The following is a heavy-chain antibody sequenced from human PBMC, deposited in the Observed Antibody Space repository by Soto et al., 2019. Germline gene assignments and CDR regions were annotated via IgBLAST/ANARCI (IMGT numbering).Heavy chain of an antibody. J-gene: IGHJ4*02. V-gene: IGHV4-39*07. CDR3: ARDRSYPDY. D-gene: IGHD1-26*01. Sequence: SETLSLTCSVSGGPISSNSYYWGWIRQPPGKGLEWIGSIYYSGNTYYNPSLKSRVTISVDTSKNQFSLKLSSVTAADTAVYYCARDRSYPDYWGQGTLVTVSS. CDR2: IYYSGNT. CDR1: GGPISSNSYY.